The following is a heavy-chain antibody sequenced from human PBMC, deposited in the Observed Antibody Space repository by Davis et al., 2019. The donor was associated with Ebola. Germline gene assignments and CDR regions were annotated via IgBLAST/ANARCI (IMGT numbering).Heavy chain of an antibody. D-gene: IGHD3-16*02. CDR1: GYTLTEFS. J-gene: IGHJ5*02. CDR3: ARGGLNYDYVWGSYRYTYFDP. CDR2: FDPEDGET. V-gene: IGHV1-24*01. Sequence: ASVKVSCKVSGYTLTEFSMHWVRQAPGKGLEWMGGFDPEDGETIYAQKFQGRVTITRDTSASTAYMELSSLRSEDTAVYYCARGGLNYDYVWGSYRYTYFDPWGQGTLVTVSS.